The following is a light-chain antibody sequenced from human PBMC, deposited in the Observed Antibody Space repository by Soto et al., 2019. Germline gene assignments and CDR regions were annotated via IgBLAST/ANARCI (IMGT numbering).Light chain of an antibody. V-gene: IGKV1-33*01. CDR2: DAS. J-gene: IGKJ5*01. CDR1: QDISNY. CDR3: QQYDNLPIT. Sequence: DIQMTQSPSSLSASVGDRVTITCQASQDISNYLNWYQQKPGKAPKLLIYDASNLETGVPSRFSGSGSGTDFTSTISSLQPEDIATYNCQQYDNLPITFGQGTRLEIK.